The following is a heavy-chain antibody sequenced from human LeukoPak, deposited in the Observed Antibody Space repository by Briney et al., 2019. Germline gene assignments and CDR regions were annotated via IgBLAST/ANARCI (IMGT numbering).Heavy chain of an antibody. CDR3: ARVRRDPNWFDP. D-gene: IGHD2-21*02. CDR2: ISSSSSYI. CDR1: GFTFSSYS. V-gene: IGHV3-21*01. J-gene: IGHJ5*02. Sequence: GGSLRLSCAASGFTFSSYSMNWVRQAPGKGLEWVSSISSSSSYIYYADSVKGRFTISRDNAKNSLYLQMNSLRDEDTAVYYCARVRRDPNWFDPWGQGTLVTVSS.